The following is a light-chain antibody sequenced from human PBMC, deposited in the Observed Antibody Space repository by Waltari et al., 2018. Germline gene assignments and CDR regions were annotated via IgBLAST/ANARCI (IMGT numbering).Light chain of an antibody. J-gene: IGKJ3*01. CDR2: AGS. Sequence: IQLTQSPSSLSASVGDRVTITCRASQGISSYLPWYQQKPGKAPKLLIYAGSTLLNGVPSRFSGGGFGTDFTLTISSLQPEDFATYYCQQVNSYPFTFGPGTTVDIK. V-gene: IGKV1-9*01. CDR1: QGISSY. CDR3: QQVNSYPFT.